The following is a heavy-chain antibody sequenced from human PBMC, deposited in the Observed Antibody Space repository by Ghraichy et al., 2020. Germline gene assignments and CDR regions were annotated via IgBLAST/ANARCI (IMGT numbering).Heavy chain of an antibody. CDR2: IGTAGDT. D-gene: IGHD4-17*01. Sequence: GGSLRLSCAASGFTFSSYDMHWVRQATGKGLEWVSAIGTAGDTYYPGSVKGRFTISRENAKNSLYLQMNSLRAGDTAVYYCARGGNTGGMDVWGQGTTVTVSS. J-gene: IGHJ6*02. V-gene: IGHV3-13*01. CDR1: GFTFSSYD. CDR3: ARGGNTGGMDV.